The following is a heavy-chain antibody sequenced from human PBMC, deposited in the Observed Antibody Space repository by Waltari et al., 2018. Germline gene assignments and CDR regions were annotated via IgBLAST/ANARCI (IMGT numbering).Heavy chain of an antibody. J-gene: IGHJ6*03. CDR3: ATTGYTYGYNYFYMDA. D-gene: IGHD5-18*01. Sequence: QVQLVESGGGVVQPGRPLRLSCAASGFFFSYYGMHWVRQAPGKGLEWVAFMSYDGNSKYDGDSVKGRFTISRDNSKNTLYLQMNSLRAEDTAVYYCATTGYTYGYNYFYMDAWGKGTTVTVSS. V-gene: IGHV3-30*03. CDR1: GFFFSYYG. CDR2: MSYDGNSK.